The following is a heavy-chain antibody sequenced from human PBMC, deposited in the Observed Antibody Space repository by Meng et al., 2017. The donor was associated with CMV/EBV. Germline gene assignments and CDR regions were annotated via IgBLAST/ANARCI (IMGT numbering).Heavy chain of an antibody. Sequence: GGSLRLSCAASGFTFSSYAMSWVRQAPGKGLEWVSAISGSGGSTYYADSVKGRFTISRDNSKNTLYLQMNSLRAEDTAVYYCAKELVTYYYDSSGWDYWGQGTLVTVSS. CDR3: AKELVTYYYDSSGWDY. CDR2: ISGSGGST. D-gene: IGHD3-22*01. J-gene: IGHJ4*02. V-gene: IGHV3-23*01. CDR1: GFTFSSYA.